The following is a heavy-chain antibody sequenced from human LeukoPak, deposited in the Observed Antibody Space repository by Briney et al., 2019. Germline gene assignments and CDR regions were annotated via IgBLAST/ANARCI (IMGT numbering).Heavy chain of an antibody. Sequence: SVKVSCKASGYTFTSHGISWVRQAPGQGLEWMGGIIPIFGTANYAQKFQGRVTITADESTSTAYMELSSLRSEDTAVYYCASRGDFDYWGQGTLVTVSS. J-gene: IGHJ4*02. CDR2: IIPIFGTA. CDR1: GYTFTSHG. CDR3: ASRGDFDY. D-gene: IGHD3-10*01. V-gene: IGHV1-69*13.